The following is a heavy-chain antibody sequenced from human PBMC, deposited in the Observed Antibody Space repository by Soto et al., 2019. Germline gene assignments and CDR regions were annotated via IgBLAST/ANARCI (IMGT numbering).Heavy chain of an antibody. Sequence: TLSLTCAVSGGSISSGDYSWSWIRQPPGTGLEWIGEINHSGSTNYNPSLKSRVTISVDTSKNQFSLKLTSVTAADTAVYYCARDKITGLFDYWGQGTLVTVSS. CDR3: ARDKITGLFDY. CDR2: INHSGST. J-gene: IGHJ4*02. V-gene: IGHV4-30-2*01. CDR1: GGSISSGDYS. D-gene: IGHD2-8*02.